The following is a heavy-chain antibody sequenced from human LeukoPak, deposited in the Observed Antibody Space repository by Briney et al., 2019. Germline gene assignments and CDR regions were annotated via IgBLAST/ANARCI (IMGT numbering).Heavy chain of an antibody. Sequence: SETLSLTCTVSGGSISSYYWSWIRQTPGKGLEWIGCIYNSGSTNYNPSLKSRVTISVDTSKNQFSLKLSSVTAADTAVYFCARHFYDSSGYYLYHFDYWGQGTLVTVSS. CDR2: IYNSGST. CDR1: GGSISSYY. V-gene: IGHV4-59*08. J-gene: IGHJ4*02. D-gene: IGHD3-22*01. CDR3: ARHFYDSSGYYLYHFDY.